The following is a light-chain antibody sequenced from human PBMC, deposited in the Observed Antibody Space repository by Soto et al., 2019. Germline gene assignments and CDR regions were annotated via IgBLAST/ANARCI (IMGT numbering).Light chain of an antibody. Sequence: DIQLTQSPSFLSASVGDRATITCRASQGISSYLSCYQQKPGKAPKLLIYAASTLQSGVPSRFSGSGSGTDFTLTISSLQPEDFAIYYCQQLNSYPLAFGQGTKLEIK. CDR3: QQLNSYPLA. CDR2: AAS. V-gene: IGKV1-9*01. CDR1: QGISSY. J-gene: IGKJ2*01.